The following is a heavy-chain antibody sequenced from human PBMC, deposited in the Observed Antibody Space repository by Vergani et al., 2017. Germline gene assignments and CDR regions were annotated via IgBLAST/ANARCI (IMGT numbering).Heavy chain of an antibody. D-gene: IGHD2-2*01. CDR3: ARSGSPAAVYYYYYYMDV. Sequence: EVQLVESGGGLVQPGRSLRLSCAASGFTFSSYWMSWARQAPGKGLEWVANIKQDGSEKYYVDSVKGRFTISRDNSRNNLYLQMNSLRAEDTAVYYCARSGSPAAVYYYYYYMDVWGKGTTVTVSS. V-gene: IGHV3-7*03. J-gene: IGHJ6*03. CDR2: IKQDGSEK. CDR1: GFTFSSYW.